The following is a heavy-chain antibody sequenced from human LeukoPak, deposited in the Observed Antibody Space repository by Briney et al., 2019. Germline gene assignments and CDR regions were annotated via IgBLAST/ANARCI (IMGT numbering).Heavy chain of an antibody. Sequence: SETLSLTCAVYGGSFSGYYWSWIRQPPGKGLEWIGEINHSGSTNYNPPLKSRVTISVDTSKNQFSLKLSSVTAADTAVYYCARARWYTLLWGQGTLVTVSS. CDR1: GGSFSGYY. D-gene: IGHD4-23*01. CDR3: ARARWYTLL. CDR2: INHSGST. J-gene: IGHJ4*02. V-gene: IGHV4-34*01.